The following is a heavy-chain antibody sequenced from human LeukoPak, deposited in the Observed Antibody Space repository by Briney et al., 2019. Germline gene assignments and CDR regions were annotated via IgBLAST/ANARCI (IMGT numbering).Heavy chain of an antibody. D-gene: IGHD6-19*01. Sequence: GAPVKVSCKASGYTFTSYAMHWVRQAPGQRLEWMGWINAGNGNTKYSQKFQGGVTITRDTSASTAYMELSSLRSEDTAVYYCARDLAREVAGYFDYWGQGTLVTVSS. CDR3: ARDLAREVAGYFDY. CDR1: GYTFTSYA. CDR2: INAGNGNT. V-gene: IGHV1-3*01. J-gene: IGHJ4*02.